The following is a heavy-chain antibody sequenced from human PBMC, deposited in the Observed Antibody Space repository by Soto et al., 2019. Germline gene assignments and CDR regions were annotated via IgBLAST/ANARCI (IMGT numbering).Heavy chain of an antibody. V-gene: IGHV3-23*01. J-gene: IGHJ5*02. CDR2: ISGSGGST. Sequence: EVQLLESGGGLVQPGGSLRLSCAASGFTFSSYAMSWVRQAPGKGLEWVSAISGSGGSTYYADSVKGRFTISRDNSKNTLYLQMNSLRAEDTAVYYCAKDLGYCSGGSCGGNWFDPWGQGTLVTVSS. CDR1: GFTFSSYA. CDR3: AKDLGYCSGGSCGGNWFDP. D-gene: IGHD2-15*01.